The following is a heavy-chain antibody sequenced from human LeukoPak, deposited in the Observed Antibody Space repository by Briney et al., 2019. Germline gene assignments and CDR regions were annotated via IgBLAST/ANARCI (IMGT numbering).Heavy chain of an antibody. Sequence: GGSLRLSCAASGFTFSSYWMHWVRQAPGKGLVWVSRINSGGSSTIYADSVKGRFTISRDNAKNTLYLQMNSLRAEDTAVYYCVREPQAEYYFDYWGQGTLVTVSS. CDR3: VREPQAEYYFDY. D-gene: IGHD1-14*01. V-gene: IGHV3-74*01. CDR1: GFTFSSYW. CDR2: INSGGSST. J-gene: IGHJ4*02.